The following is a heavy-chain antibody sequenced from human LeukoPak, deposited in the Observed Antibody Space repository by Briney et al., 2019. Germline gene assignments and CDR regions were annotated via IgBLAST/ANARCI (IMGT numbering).Heavy chain of an antibody. CDR3: ARNVGY. D-gene: IGHD1-26*01. Sequence: TGGSLRLSCAVSGLTGSNNYMSWVRQAPGKGLEWVSVIYSGGSTYYADSVKGRFTISRDNSKNTVYLQMNSLRDEDTAVYYCARNVGYWGQGTLVTVSS. J-gene: IGHJ4*02. CDR2: IYSGGST. CDR1: GLTGSNNY. V-gene: IGHV3-53*01.